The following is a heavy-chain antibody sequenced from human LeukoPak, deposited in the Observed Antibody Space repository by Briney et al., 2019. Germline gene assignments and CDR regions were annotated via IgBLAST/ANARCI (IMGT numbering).Heavy chain of an antibody. J-gene: IGHJ6*03. CDR3: ARRRHVINSGPISGYYYYMDV. D-gene: IGHD3-10*01. CDR2: ISAYNGNT. Sequence: ASVKVSCKASGYTFTSYGISWVRQAPGQGLEWMGWISAYNGNTNYAQKLQGRVTMTTDTSTSTAYMELRSLRSDDTAVYYCARRRHVINSGPISGYYYYMDVWGKGTTVTVSS. CDR1: GYTFTSYG. V-gene: IGHV1-18*01.